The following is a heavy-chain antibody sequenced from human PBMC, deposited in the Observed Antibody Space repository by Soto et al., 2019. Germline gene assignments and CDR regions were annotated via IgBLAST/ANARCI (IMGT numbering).Heavy chain of an antibody. J-gene: IGHJ5*02. Sequence: QMQLVQSGAEVKKTGSSVKVSCKASGYTFTYRYLHWVRQAPGQALEWMGWITPFNGNTNYAQKFHDRVTITRDRSMSTAYMELSSLRSEETAMDYCAGEAGGSSWFDPWGQGTLVTVSS. CDR3: AGEAGGSSWFDP. D-gene: IGHD1-26*01. CDR2: ITPFNGNT. CDR1: GYTFTYRY. V-gene: IGHV1-45*02.